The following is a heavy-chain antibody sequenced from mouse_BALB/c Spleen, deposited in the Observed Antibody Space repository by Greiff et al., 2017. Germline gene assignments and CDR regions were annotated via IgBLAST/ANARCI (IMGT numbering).Heavy chain of an antibody. CDR2: IDPENGDT. V-gene: IGHV14-4*02. CDR1: GFNIKDYY. J-gene: IGHJ3*01. Sequence: EVKLMESGAELVRSGASVKLSCTASGFNIKDYYMHWVKQRPEQGLEWIGWIDPENGDTEYAPKFQGKATMTADTSSNTAYLQLSSLTSEDTAVYYCNAWGYYGSSSSYWGQGTLVTVSA. D-gene: IGHD1-1*01. CDR3: NAWGYYGSSSSY.